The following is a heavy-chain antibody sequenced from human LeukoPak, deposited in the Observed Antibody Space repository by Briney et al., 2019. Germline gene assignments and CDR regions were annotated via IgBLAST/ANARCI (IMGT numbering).Heavy chain of an antibody. Sequence: SETLSLTCTASGYSISSGYYWGWIRQPPGKGLEWIGSIYHSGSTYYNPSLKSRVTISVDTSKNQFSLKLSSVTAADTAVYYCAGKLRLAAAWYNWFDPWGQGTLVTVSS. CDR3: AGKLRLAAAWYNWFDP. D-gene: IGHD6-13*01. CDR1: GYSISSGYY. V-gene: IGHV4-38-2*02. CDR2: IYHSGST. J-gene: IGHJ5*02.